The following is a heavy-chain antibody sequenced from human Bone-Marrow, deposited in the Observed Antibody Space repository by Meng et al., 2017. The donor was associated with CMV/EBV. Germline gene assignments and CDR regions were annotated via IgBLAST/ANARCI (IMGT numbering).Heavy chain of an antibody. V-gene: IGHV1-69*02. CDR3: ARASCSSTSCHPTSGLKYYGMDV. Sequence: SVKVSCKASGGTFSSYTISWVRQAPGQGLEWMGRIIPILGIANYAQKFQGRVTITADKSTSTAYMELSSLRSEDTAVYYRARASCSSTSCHPTSGLKYYGMDVWGQGTTVTVSS. D-gene: IGHD2-2*01. CDR2: IIPILGIA. J-gene: IGHJ6*02. CDR1: GGTFSSYT.